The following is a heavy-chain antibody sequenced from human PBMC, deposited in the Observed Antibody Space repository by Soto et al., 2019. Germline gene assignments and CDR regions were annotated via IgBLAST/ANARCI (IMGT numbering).Heavy chain of an antibody. CDR2: INPNSGGT. CDR1: GYTFTGYY. CDR3: ARVKAAGAFDI. V-gene: IGHV1-2*04. J-gene: IGHJ3*02. D-gene: IGHD6-19*01. Sequence: GASVKVSCKSSGYTFTGYYMHCVRQAPGQGLEWMGWINPNSGGTNYAQKFQGWVTMTRDTSISTAYMELSRLRSDDTAVYYCARVKAAGAFDIWGQGTMVTVSS.